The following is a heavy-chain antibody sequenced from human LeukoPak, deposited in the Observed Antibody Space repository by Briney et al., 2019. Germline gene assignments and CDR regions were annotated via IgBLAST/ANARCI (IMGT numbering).Heavy chain of an antibody. CDR1: GGSITGHY. CDR3: ARANHFDTIGYYFDL. Sequence: SETLSFTCTVSGGSITGHYWSWIRQPPGKGLEWLGYIYYSGSTSYNPSVKSRVTISVDTSNNQFSLHLRSVTAADTAVYYCARANHFDTIGYYFDLWGQGALVTVS. CDR2: IYYSGST. V-gene: IGHV4-59*08. J-gene: IGHJ4*02. D-gene: IGHD3-22*01.